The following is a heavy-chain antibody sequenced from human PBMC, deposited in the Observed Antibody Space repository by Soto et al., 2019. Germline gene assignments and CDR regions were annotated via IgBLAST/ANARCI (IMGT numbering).Heavy chain of an antibody. CDR1: GYTFSRHY. D-gene: IGHD6-19*01. CDR2: INPTFGDT. Sequence: QVQLVQSGAEVRKPGASVKVSCKASGYTFSRHYMHWVRQAPGQGLEWMGIINPTFGDTTYAAKSKGRVVVTSETTTDTVNTQLSTLRSEDTAVYYCASGAHSISVPLFDFWGQGTLVTVSS. J-gene: IGHJ4*02. CDR3: ASGAHSISVPLFDF. V-gene: IGHV1-46*01.